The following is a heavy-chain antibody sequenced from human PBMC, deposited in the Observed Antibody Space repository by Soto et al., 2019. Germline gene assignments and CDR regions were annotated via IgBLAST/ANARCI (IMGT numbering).Heavy chain of an antibody. J-gene: IGHJ4*02. CDR2: IFYSGTT. D-gene: IGHD3-22*01. CDR3: ARVSMPYYYHTSGQSYYDY. V-gene: IGHV4-61*01. Sequence: SETLSLTCTVSGGSVNSGSYYWSWIRQPPGMGLEWIGYIFYSGTTNYNPSLKSRVTISLHTSKNQFSLKLTSVTAADTAVYYCARVSMPYYYHTSGQSYYDYWGQGTLVTVSS. CDR1: GGSVNSGSYY.